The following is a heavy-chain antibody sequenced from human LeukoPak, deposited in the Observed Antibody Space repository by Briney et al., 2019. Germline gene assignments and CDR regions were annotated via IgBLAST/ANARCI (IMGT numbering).Heavy chain of an antibody. Sequence: PSETLSLTCTVSGGSISSYYWSWIRQPAGKGLEWIGRIYTSGSTNYNPSLKSRVTMSVDTSKNQFSLKLSSVAAADTAVYYCAASCSSTSCYAPYYYYYYMDVWGKGTTVTVSS. V-gene: IGHV4-4*07. CDR1: GGSISSYY. CDR2: IYTSGST. J-gene: IGHJ6*03. CDR3: AASCSSTSCYAPYYYYYYMDV. D-gene: IGHD2-2*01.